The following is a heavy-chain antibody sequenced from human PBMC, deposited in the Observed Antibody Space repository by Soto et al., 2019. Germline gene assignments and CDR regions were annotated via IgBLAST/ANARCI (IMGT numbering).Heavy chain of an antibody. Sequence: GSLRLSCAASGFTFSSYGMHWVRQAPGKGLEWVAVISYDGSNKYYADSVKGRFTISRDNSKNTLYLQMSSLRAEDTAVYYCAKDRQMVRGVIIYYFDYWGQGTLVTVSS. V-gene: IGHV3-30*18. CDR2: ISYDGSNK. J-gene: IGHJ4*02. CDR3: AKDRQMVRGVIIYYFDY. CDR1: GFTFSSYG. D-gene: IGHD3-10*01.